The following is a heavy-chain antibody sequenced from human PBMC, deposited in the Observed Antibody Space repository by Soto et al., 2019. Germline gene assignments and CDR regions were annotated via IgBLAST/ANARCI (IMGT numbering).Heavy chain of an antibody. CDR1: GFTFSSYG. CDR3: ARDGWRAVAIFDY. Sequence: VQLVESGGGVVQPGRSLRLSCAASGFTFSSYGMHWVRQAPGKGLEWVAVIWYDGSNKYYADSVKGRFTISRDNSKNTLYLQMNSLRAEDTAVYYCARDGWRAVAIFDYWGQGTLVTVSS. V-gene: IGHV3-33*01. CDR2: IWYDGSNK. D-gene: IGHD6-19*01. J-gene: IGHJ4*02.